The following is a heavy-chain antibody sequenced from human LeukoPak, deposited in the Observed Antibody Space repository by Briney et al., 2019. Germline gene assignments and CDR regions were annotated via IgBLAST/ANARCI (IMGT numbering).Heavy chain of an antibody. V-gene: IGHV3-23*01. D-gene: IGHD4-17*01. J-gene: IGHJ6*03. CDR1: GFTFNRYG. CDR2: VGGGGVTT. Sequence: GGSLRLSAAASGFTFNRYGMSWVRQAPGKGLEWVSSVGGGGVTTYYGDTVKGRFSITRDNFKNTVHLQMNSLRAEDTAIYYCAKNGEELDVGYRDLVFGYYHYYMDDWGKGTAVTASS. CDR3: AKNGEELDVGYRDLVFGYYHYYMDD.